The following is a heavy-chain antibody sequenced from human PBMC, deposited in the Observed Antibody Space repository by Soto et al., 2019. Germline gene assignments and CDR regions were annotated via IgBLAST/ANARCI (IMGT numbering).Heavy chain of an antibody. CDR3: ARGSIAPDF. J-gene: IGHJ4*02. V-gene: IGHV4-4*07. CDR2: IYPSGST. CDR1: GGSMSSYY. Sequence: SETLSLTCTVSGGSMSSYYWSWIRQPAGKGLEWIGRIYPSGSTNYNPSLKSRVTLSVGTSMNQFSLKLNSVTAADTAVYYCARGSIAPDFWGQGTLVTVSS. D-gene: IGHD6-6*01.